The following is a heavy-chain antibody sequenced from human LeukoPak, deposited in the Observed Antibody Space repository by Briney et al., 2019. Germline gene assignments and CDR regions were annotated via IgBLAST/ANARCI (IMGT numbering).Heavy chain of an antibody. CDR2: ISAYNGNT. CDR3: ARAKPGIAAPGAFDI. Sequence: GASVKVSCKASGYTFTSYGISWVRQAPGQGLEWMGWISAYNGNTNYAQKLQGRVTMTTDTSTSTAYMELRSLRSDDTAVYYCARAKPGIAAPGAFDIWGQGTMVTVSS. CDR1: GYTFTSYG. J-gene: IGHJ3*02. D-gene: IGHD6-13*01. V-gene: IGHV1-18*01.